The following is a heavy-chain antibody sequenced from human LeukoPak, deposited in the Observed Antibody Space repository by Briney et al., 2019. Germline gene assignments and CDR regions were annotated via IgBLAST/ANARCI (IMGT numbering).Heavy chain of an antibody. J-gene: IGHJ4*02. CDR2: IHYSGST. V-gene: IGHV4-59*08. CDR1: GGSIRTYY. CDR3: ARHSPPPSQGLFHFDC. Sequence: PSETLSLTCTASGGSIRTYYWSWIRQPPGKGLEWIGDIHYSGSTNYNPSLQSRVTISVGTSKNQFSLKLSSVTAADTAVYYCARHSPPPSQGLFHFDCWGQGTLVTVSS.